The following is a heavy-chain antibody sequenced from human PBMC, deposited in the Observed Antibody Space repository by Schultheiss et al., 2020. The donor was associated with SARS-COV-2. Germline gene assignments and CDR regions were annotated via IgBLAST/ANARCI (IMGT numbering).Heavy chain of an antibody. CDR2: IWYDGSNK. V-gene: IGHV3-33*08. Sequence: GGSLRLSCAASGFTFSSYGMHWVRQAPGKGLEWVAVIWYDGSNKYYADSVKGRFTISRDNSKNTLYLQMNSLRAEDTAVYYCAREGYGSGSYYNHRAFDIWGQGTMVTVSS. CDR1: GFTFSSYG. D-gene: IGHD3-10*01. J-gene: IGHJ3*02. CDR3: AREGYGSGSYYNHRAFDI.